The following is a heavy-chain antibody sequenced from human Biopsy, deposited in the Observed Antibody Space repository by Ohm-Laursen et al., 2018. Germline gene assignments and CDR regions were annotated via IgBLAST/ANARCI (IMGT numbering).Heavy chain of an antibody. CDR3: TGDSGGLGDY. V-gene: IGHV3-11*04. J-gene: IGHJ4*02. CDR2: ISSSGRTM. D-gene: IGHD2-8*02. CDR1: GFSFSDYY. Sequence: SLRLSCAASGFSFSDYYMIWVRQAPGKGLEWVSYISSSGRTMYYADSVKGRFTISRDNAKNTLHLQMNSLRAEDTAVYYCTGDSGGLGDYWGQGTLVTVSS.